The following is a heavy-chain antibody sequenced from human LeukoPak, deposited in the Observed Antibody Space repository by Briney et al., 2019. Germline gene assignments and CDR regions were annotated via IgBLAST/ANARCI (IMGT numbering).Heavy chain of an antibody. Sequence: GASVKVSCKSSSYSFSTYAMHWVRQAPGQRPEWLGWINAGNGNTKYSQRFQGRVTITRDTSASTVYMELSGLRSDDTAVYYCARESRGSPDYWGQGTLVTVSS. D-gene: IGHD3-10*01. V-gene: IGHV1-3*01. CDR2: INAGNGNT. CDR3: ARESRGSPDY. J-gene: IGHJ4*02. CDR1: SYSFSTYA.